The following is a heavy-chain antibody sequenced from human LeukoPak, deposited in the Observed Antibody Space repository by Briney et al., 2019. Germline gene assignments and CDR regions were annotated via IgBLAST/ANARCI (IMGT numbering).Heavy chain of an antibody. CDR3: ARDGAGATPGDY. J-gene: IGHJ4*02. CDR1: GYTFSGYY. D-gene: IGHD1-26*01. CDR2: INPDSGGT. Sequence: ASVKVSCKASGYTFSGYYMHWVRQAPGQGLEWMGWINPDSGGTNYGQNFQGRVTMTRDTSISTAYMELSRLRSDDTAVYYCARDGAGATPGDYWGQGTLVTVSS. V-gene: IGHV1-2*02.